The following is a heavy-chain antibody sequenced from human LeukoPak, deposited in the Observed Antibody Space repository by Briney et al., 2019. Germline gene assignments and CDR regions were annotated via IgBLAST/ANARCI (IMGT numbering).Heavy chain of an antibody. J-gene: IGHJ4*02. D-gene: IGHD3-22*01. CDR1: GFTFSSYE. CDR2: ISSSGSTI. CDR3: ARVSYDSSGYYIFFDY. Sequence: GGSLRLSCAASGFTFSSYEMNWVRQAPGKGLEWVSYISSSGSTIYYADSVKGRFTISRDNAKNSLYLQMNSLRAEDTAVYYCARVSYDSSGYYIFFDYWGQGTLVTVSS. V-gene: IGHV3-48*03.